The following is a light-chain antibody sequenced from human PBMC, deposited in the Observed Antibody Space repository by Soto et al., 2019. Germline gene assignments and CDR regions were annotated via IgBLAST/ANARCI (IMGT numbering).Light chain of an antibody. J-gene: IGKJ1*01. Sequence: DIQMTQSPSSLSASVGYTITITCRASQSVRSYLNWYQQKPWKAPDLLIYTTTSLQSEVPSRFSGSGSETHFTLTITSLQPEDFATYFCQQTYSAPPWTFGPGTKVDIK. CDR3: QQTYSAPPWT. CDR1: QSVRSY. V-gene: IGKV1-39*01. CDR2: TTT.